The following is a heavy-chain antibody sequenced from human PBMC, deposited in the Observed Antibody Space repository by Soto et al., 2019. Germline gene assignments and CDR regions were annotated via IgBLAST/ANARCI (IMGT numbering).Heavy chain of an antibody. CDR2: IYHSGST. Sequence: QVQLQESGPGLVKPSGTLSLTCAVSGGSISSSNWWSWVRQPPGKGLEWIGEIYHSGSTNYNPSLKRRVPIXVXKSXDQFSLKLSSVTAADTAVYYCARAAMGGSTWPFDYWGQGTLVTVSS. CDR3: ARAAMGGSTWPFDY. J-gene: IGHJ4*02. CDR1: GGSISSSNW. D-gene: IGHD6-13*01. V-gene: IGHV4-4*02.